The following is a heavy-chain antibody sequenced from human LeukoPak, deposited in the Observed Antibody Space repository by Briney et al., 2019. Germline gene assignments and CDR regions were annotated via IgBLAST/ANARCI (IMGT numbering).Heavy chain of an antibody. CDR3: AKDQRSGEYDYGWGPFDM. V-gene: IGHV3-23*01. J-gene: IGHJ3*02. Sequence: PGGALRLSRAASGFTLSSYAMSWVRPAPGKGLEWVSCICGNGADTYYSDSERGRFTIARDNTKIKILLQMISLRAEDTAVYHCAKDQRSGEYDYGWGPFDMWGQGTMVTVSS. D-gene: IGHD3-16*01. CDR2: ICGNGADT. CDR1: GFTLSSYA.